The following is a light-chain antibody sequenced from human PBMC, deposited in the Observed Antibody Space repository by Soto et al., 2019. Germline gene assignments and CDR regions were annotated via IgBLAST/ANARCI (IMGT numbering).Light chain of an antibody. CDR2: DVS. Sequence: QSALTQPRSVSGSPGQSVTTSCTGTSSDVGGYNYVSWYQQHPGKAPKLMIYDVSKRPSGVPDRFSGSKSGNTASLTISGLQAEDEADYYCCSYAGSYTRYVFGTGTKLTVL. J-gene: IGLJ1*01. CDR1: SSDVGGYNY. CDR3: CSYAGSYTRYV. V-gene: IGLV2-11*01.